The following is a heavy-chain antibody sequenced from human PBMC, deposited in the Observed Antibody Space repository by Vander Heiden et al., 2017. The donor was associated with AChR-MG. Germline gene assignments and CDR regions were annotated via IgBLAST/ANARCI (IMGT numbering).Heavy chain of an antibody. D-gene: IGHD2-2*01. Sequence: QVQLVESGGGVVQPGRSLRLSCAASGFTFSSYGMHWVRQAPGKGLEWVAVIWYDGSNKYYADSVKGRFTISRDNSKNMLYLQMNSLSPEDTAVYYCGRGHCSSTSCYLLDYWVHGTLVNVSS. V-gene: IGHV3-33*01. CDR3: GRGHCSSTSCYLLDY. J-gene: IGHJ4*01. CDR2: IWYDGSNK. CDR1: GFTFSSYG.